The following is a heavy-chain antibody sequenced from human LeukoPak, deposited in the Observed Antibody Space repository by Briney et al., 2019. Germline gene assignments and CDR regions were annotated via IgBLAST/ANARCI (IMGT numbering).Heavy chain of an antibody. Sequence: ASVKVSCKASGGTFSSYAISWVRQAPGQGLEWMGGIIPIFGTANYAQKFQGRVTITADESTSTAYMELSSLRSEDTAVYYCARGLGRYFDSNNDAFGIWGQGTMVTVSS. D-gene: IGHD3-9*01. J-gene: IGHJ3*02. CDR2: IIPIFGTA. CDR1: GGTFSSYA. CDR3: ARGLGRYFDSNNDAFGI. V-gene: IGHV1-69*01.